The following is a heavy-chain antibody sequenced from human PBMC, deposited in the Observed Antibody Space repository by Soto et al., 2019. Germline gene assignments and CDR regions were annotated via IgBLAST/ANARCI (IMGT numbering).Heavy chain of an antibody. D-gene: IGHD2-15*01. V-gene: IGHV4-30-4*01. Sequence: QVQLQESGPGLVKPSQTLSLTCTVSGGSISSGDYYWSWIRQPPGKGLEWIGYIYYSGSPYYNPSLKSRVTISVDTSKNQFSLKLSSVTAADTAVYYCARGLTSPYRRYCSGGSCYGNWFDPWGQGTLVTVSS. CDR2: IYYSGSP. J-gene: IGHJ5*02. CDR1: GGSISSGDYY. CDR3: ARGLTSPYRRYCSGGSCYGNWFDP.